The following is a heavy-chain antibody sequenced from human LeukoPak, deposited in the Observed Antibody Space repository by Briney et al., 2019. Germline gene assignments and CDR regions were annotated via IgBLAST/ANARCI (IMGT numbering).Heavy chain of an antibody. CDR1: GYTFTSYG. J-gene: IGHJ4*02. CDR2: ISAYNGNT. D-gene: IGHD5-18*01. CDR3: ARDKTTAMVDFDY. V-gene: IGHV1-18*01. Sequence: GASVKVSCKASGYTFTSYGISWVRQAPGQGLEWMGWISAYNGNTNYAQKLQGRVTMTRDTSTSTVYMELSSLRSEDTAVYYCARDKTTAMVDFDYWGQGTLVTVSS.